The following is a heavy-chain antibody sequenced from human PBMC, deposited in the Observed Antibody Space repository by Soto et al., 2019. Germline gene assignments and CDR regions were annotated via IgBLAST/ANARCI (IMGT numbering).Heavy chain of an antibody. CDR2: IYHSGTT. Sequence: PSETLSLTCAVSGDSISSGYYWAWIRQPPGKGLEWIGSIYHSGTTYYNPSLMSRVTISVATSKNQFSLKLGSVTAADTAVYFCASGPDAYDISGYFEPWGQGTLVSVSS. J-gene: IGHJ5*02. D-gene: IGHD3-22*01. CDR1: GDSISSGYY. V-gene: IGHV4-38-2*01. CDR3: ASGPDAYDISGYFEP.